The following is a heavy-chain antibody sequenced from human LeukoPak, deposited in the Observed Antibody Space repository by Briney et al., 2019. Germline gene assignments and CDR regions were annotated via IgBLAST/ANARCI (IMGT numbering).Heavy chain of an antibody. CDR2: MNPNSGNT. CDR1: GYTFTSYD. Sequence: GASVKVSCKASGYTFTSYDINWVRQATGQGLEWMGWMNPNSGNTGYTQKFQGRVTMTRNTSISTAYMELSSLRSEDTAVYYCARGARNGIAAAGLRSWFDPWGQGTLVTVSS. D-gene: IGHD6-13*01. CDR3: ARGARNGIAAAGLRSWFDP. V-gene: IGHV1-8*01. J-gene: IGHJ5*02.